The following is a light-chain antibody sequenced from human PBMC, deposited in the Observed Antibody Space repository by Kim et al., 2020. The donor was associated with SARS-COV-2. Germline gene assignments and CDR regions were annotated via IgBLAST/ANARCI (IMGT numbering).Light chain of an antibody. CDR1: QSVSSY. CDR2: DAS. J-gene: IGKJ1*01. V-gene: IGKV3-11*01. CDR3: QERSKWPWK. Sequence: EIVLTQSPATLSLSPGERATLSCRASQSVSSYLAWYQQKPGQAPRLLIYDASNRATGIPARFSGSGSGTDFTLTISSLEPEDFAVYYCQERSKWPWKFGQGNKVEIK.